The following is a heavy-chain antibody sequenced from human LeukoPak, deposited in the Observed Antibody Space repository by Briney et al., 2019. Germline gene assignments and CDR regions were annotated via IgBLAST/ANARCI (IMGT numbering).Heavy chain of an antibody. Sequence: GESLKISCKGSGYSFTSYWISWVRQMPGKGLEWIGRIDPSDSYTNYSPSFQGHVTISADKSISTAYLQWSSLKASDTAMYYCARSAYYDSSGYPNWGQGTLVTVSS. J-gene: IGHJ4*02. D-gene: IGHD3-22*01. CDR3: ARSAYYDSSGYPN. CDR2: IDPSDSYT. V-gene: IGHV5-10-1*01. CDR1: GYSFTSYW.